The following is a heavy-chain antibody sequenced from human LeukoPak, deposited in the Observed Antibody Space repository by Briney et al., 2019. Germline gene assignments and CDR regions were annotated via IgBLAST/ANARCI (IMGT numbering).Heavy chain of an antibody. V-gene: IGHV4-39*01. D-gene: IGHD2-2*01. Sequence: SETLSLTCTVSGGSISSSSYYWGWIRQPPGKGLEWIGSIYYSGSTYYNPSLKSRVTISVDTSKNQFSLKLSSVTAADTAVYYCARLPAAIRHNWFDPWGQGTLVTVSS. J-gene: IGHJ5*02. CDR1: GGSISSSSYY. CDR2: IYYSGST. CDR3: ARLPAAIRHNWFDP.